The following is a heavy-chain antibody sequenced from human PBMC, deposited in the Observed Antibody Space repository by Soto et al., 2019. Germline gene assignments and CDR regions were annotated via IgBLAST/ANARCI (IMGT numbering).Heavy chain of an antibody. V-gene: IGHV3-48*02. CDR2: ISSRSTSK. J-gene: IGHJ3*02. Sequence: EVQLVESGGGLVQPGGSLRLSCAASGFTFSSYSMNWVRQAPGKGLEWVSYISSRSTSKYYEDSVRGRFTISRDNAKNSLYLQMNSLRDDDTAVYYCARDYLYAFDIWGQGTMVTVSP. CDR1: GFTFSSYS. CDR3: ARDYLYAFDI.